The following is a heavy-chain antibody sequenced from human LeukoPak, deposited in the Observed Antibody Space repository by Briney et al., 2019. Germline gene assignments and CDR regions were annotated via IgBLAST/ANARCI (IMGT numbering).Heavy chain of an antibody. J-gene: IGHJ4*02. D-gene: IGHD3-10*01. V-gene: IGHV4-59*12. CDR1: GGSISSYY. Sequence: SETLSLTCTASGGSISSYYWSWIRQPPGKGLEWIGYIYYSGSTYYNPTLESRVTISVDTSKNQFSLKLSSVTAADTAVYYCARDRIRGSGSIDYWGQGTLVTVSS. CDR2: IYYSGST. CDR3: ARDRIRGSGSIDY.